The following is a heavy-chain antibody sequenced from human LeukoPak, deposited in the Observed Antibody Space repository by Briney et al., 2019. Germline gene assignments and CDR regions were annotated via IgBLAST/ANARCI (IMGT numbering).Heavy chain of an antibody. CDR2: INPNSGGT. CDR1: GYTFTGYY. D-gene: IGHD2-2*01. V-gene: IGHV1-2*04. CDR3: ARELVVVPAYYYGMDV. J-gene: IGHJ6*02. Sequence: ASVKVSCKASGYTFTGYYMHWVRQAPGQGLEWMGWINPNSGGTNYAQKFQGWVTTTRDTSISTAYMELSRLRSDDTAVYYCARELVVVPAYYYGMDVWGQGTTVTVS.